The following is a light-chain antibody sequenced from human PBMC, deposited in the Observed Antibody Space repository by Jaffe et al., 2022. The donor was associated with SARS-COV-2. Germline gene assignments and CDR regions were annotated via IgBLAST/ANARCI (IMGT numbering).Light chain of an antibody. CDR1: QSLLHSNGYNY. V-gene: IGKV2-28*01. CDR2: LGS. J-gene: IGKJ4*01. Sequence: DIVMTQSPLSLAVTPGEPASISCRSSQSLLHSNGYNYLDWYLQKPGQSPQLLIYLGSARASGVPDRFSGSGSGTDFTLKISRVEAEDVGVYYCMQALQTPTFGGGTKVEIK. CDR3: MQALQTPT.